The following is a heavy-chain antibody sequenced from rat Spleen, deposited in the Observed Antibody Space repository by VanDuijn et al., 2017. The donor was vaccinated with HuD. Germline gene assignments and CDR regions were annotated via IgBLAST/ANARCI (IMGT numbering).Heavy chain of an antibody. Sequence: QVQLKESGPDLVQPSQTLSLTCAVSGFSLTTYGVTWVRQAPGKGLEWLAAISSGESTYYNSVLKSRLRISRDTSKSQVYLIMNSLQTEDTATYYCARADISAISTDGIWGQGVMVTVSS. CDR1: GFSLTTYG. V-gene: IGHV2S8*01. J-gene: IGHJ2*01. D-gene: IGHD1-2*01. CDR3: ARADISAISTDGI. CDR2: ISSGEST.